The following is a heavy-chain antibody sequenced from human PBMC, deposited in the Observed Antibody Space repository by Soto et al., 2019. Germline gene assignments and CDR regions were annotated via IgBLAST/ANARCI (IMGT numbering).Heavy chain of an antibody. CDR3: AKVTKRAAAGRYEYYKYGMDV. CDR1: GFAFSTYA. Sequence: VGSVRLSCAASGFAFSTYAMTWVRQAPGKGLEWVSVISGSGGSSYYADSVKGRFTISRDNSKNTLFLQMNGLRAEDTAVYYCAKVTKRAAAGRYEYYKYGMDVWGQGTTVTVSS. CDR2: ISGSGGSS. J-gene: IGHJ6*02. V-gene: IGHV3-23*01. D-gene: IGHD6-13*01.